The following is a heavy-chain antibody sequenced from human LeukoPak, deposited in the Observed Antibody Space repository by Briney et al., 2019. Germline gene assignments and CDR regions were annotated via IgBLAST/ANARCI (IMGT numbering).Heavy chain of an antibody. Sequence: GGSLRLSCAASGFTFSSYWMSWVRQAPGKGLQSVAYISQDVSHKYYVDSVKGRFTISRDNAKNSLHLEMNSLKAEDTALYYCARVGYNGWNFENWGQGTLVTVSS. CDR3: ARVGYNGWNFEN. V-gene: IGHV3-7*01. D-gene: IGHD5-12*01. CDR2: ISQDVSHK. J-gene: IGHJ4*02. CDR1: GFTFSSYW.